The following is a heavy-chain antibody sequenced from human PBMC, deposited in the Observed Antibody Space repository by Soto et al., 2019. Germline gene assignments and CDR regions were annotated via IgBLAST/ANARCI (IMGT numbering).Heavy chain of an antibody. CDR2: ISSSSSTI. CDR1: GFTFSSYS. D-gene: IGHD3-3*01. Sequence: GGSLRLSCAASGFTFSSYSMNWVRQAPGKGLEWVSSISSSSSTIYYADSVKGRFTISRDNSKNTLYLQMNSLRAEDTAVYYCAKENYDFWSGYWGGANWFDPWGQGTLVTVSS. V-gene: IGHV3-48*01. CDR3: AKENYDFWSGYWGGANWFDP. J-gene: IGHJ5*02.